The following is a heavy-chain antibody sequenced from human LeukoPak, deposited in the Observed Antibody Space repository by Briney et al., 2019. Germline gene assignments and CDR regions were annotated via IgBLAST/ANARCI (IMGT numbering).Heavy chain of an antibody. V-gene: IGHV3-74*01. D-gene: IGHD4-17*01. CDR1: GFTFSNYW. Sequence: GGSLRLSCAASGFTFSNYWMHWVRQAPGKGLVWVSRINSDGRSTTSAHSVKGRFTISRDNAKNTLYLQMNSLRAEDTAVYYCAKGGATVIDYWGQGTLATVSS. J-gene: IGHJ4*02. CDR3: AKGGATVIDY. CDR2: INSDGRST.